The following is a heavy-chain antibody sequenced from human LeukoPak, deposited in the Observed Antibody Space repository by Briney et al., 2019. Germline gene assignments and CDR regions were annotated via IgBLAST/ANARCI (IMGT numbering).Heavy chain of an antibody. Sequence: SQTLSLTCAISGDSVSSNSAAWNWIRQSPSRGLGWLGRTYYRSRRYNDYAVSVKSRITINPDTSKNQFSLQLSSVIPEDTAVYYCARDPPHYYYGMDVWGQGTTVTVSS. CDR3: ARDPPHYYYGMDV. V-gene: IGHV6-1*01. CDR1: GDSVSSNSAA. CDR2: TYYRSRRYN. J-gene: IGHJ6*02.